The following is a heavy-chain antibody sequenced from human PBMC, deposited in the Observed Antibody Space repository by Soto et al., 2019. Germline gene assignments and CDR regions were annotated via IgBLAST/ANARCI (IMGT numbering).Heavy chain of an antibody. V-gene: IGHV1-69*08. CDR3: DRDCSSTSCYAYP. Sequence: QVQLVQSGAEVKKPGSSVKVSCKASGGTFSSYTISWVRQAPGQGLEWMGRIIPILGIANYAQKFQGRVTITADKSTSTAYMELSSLRSEDTAVYYCDRDCSSTSCYAYPWGQGTLVTVSS. D-gene: IGHD2-2*01. CDR2: IIPILGIA. CDR1: GGTFSSYT. J-gene: IGHJ5*02.